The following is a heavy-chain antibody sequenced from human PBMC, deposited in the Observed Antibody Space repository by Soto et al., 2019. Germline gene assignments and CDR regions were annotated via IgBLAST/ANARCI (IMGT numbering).Heavy chain of an antibody. D-gene: IGHD6-19*01. CDR2: ISGSGGST. V-gene: IGHV3-23*01. Sequence: PGGSLRLSCAASGFTFSSYAMSWVRQAPGRGLEWVSAISGSGGSTYYADSVKGRFTISRDNSKNTLYLQMNSLRAEDTAVYYCAKDRLIAVSRGAFDIWGQGTMVTVSS. CDR1: GFTFSSYA. J-gene: IGHJ3*02. CDR3: AKDRLIAVSRGAFDI.